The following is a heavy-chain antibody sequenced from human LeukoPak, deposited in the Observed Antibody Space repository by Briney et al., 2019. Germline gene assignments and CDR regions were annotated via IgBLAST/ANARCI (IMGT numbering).Heavy chain of an antibody. CDR3: ARSQRTRYSSDWNGLDAFDI. D-gene: IGHD6-19*01. V-gene: IGHV1-18*01. CDR2: ISASNGDT. J-gene: IGHJ3*02. CDR1: DYTFPSYG. Sequence: SLKVSCKASDYTFPSYGINWVRQAPGQGLEWMGWISASNGDTNYAQSLQGRVTMTTDTSTSTAYMELRILRSDDTAVYYCARSQRTRYSSDWNGLDAFDIWGQGTMVIVCS.